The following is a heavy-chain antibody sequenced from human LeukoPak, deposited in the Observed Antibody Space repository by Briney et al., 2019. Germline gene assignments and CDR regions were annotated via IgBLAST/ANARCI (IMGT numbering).Heavy chain of an antibody. D-gene: IGHD3-22*01. CDR2: ISGSGGST. Sequence: GGSLRLSCAASGFTFSSYAMSWVRQAPGKGLEWVSAISGSGGSTYYADSVKGRFTISRDNSKNTLYLQMSSLRAEDTAVYYCAKAAYYDSSGYCFDYWGQGTLVTVSS. CDR3: AKAAYYDSSGYCFDY. J-gene: IGHJ4*02. V-gene: IGHV3-23*01. CDR1: GFTFSSYA.